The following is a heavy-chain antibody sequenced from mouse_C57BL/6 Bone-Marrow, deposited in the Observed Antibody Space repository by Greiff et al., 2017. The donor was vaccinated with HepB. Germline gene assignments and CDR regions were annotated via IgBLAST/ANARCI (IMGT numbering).Heavy chain of an antibody. CDR3: AREGDYYGSGAY. V-gene: IGHV3-6*01. J-gene: IGHJ3*01. D-gene: IGHD1-1*01. CDR2: ISYDGSN. Sequence: EVKLVESGPGLVKPSQSLSLTCSVTGYSITSGYYWNWIRQFPGNKLEWMGYISYDGSNNYNPSLKNRISITRDTSKNQFFLKLNSVTTEDTATYYCAREGDYYGSGAYWGQGTLVTVSA. CDR1: GYSITSGYY.